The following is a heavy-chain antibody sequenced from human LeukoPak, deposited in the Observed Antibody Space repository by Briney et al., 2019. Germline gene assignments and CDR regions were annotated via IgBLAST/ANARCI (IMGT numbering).Heavy chain of an antibody. CDR3: ARGHNSGWYNWFDP. CDR2: IYYSGST. CDR1: SGSISSGGYY. J-gene: IGHJ5*02. D-gene: IGHD6-19*01. Sequence: PSQTLSLTCTVSSGSISSGGYYWSWIRQLPGKGLEWIGYIYYSGSTSYNPSLKSRVTISVDTSKNQFSLTVSSVTAADTAVYYCARGHNSGWYNWFDPWGQGTLVTVPS. V-gene: IGHV4-31*03.